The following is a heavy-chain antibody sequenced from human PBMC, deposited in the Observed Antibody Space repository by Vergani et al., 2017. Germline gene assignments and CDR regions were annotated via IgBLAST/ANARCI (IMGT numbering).Heavy chain of an antibody. CDR2: ISSSSSYI. J-gene: IGHJ4*02. V-gene: IGHV3-21*01. CDR3: AMYYDFWSGYHAFDY. Sequence: EVQLVESGGGLVKPGGSLRLSCAASGFTFSSYSMNWVRQAPGKGLEWVSSISSSSSYIYYADSVKGRFTISRDNAKNSMYLQMNSLRAEDTAVYYCAMYYDFWSGYHAFDYWGQGTLVTVSS. D-gene: IGHD3-3*01. CDR1: GFTFSSYS.